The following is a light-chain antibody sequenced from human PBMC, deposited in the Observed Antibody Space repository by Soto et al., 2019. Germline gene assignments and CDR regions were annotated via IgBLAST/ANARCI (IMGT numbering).Light chain of an antibody. Sequence: EIVMTQSPATLSVSPGERATLSCRASQSVSGNLAWYQQKPGQAPRLLIYDASSRATGIPDRFSGSGSGTDFTLTISRLEPEDFAVYYCQQYGSSLFGQGTRLEI. CDR2: DAS. CDR1: QSVSGN. CDR3: QQYGSSL. V-gene: IGKV3-20*01. J-gene: IGKJ5*01.